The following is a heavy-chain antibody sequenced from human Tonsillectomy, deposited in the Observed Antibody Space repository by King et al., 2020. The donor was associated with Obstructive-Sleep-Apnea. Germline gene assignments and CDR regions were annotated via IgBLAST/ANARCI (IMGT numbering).Heavy chain of an antibody. CDR3: AKGPAQQLVPNYFDY. Sequence: VQLVESGGGLVQRGGSLRLSCAASGFTFSTYAMSWVRQAPGKGLEWVSTISDSGDSTYYADSVKGRFTISRDNSKNTRYLQMNSLRAEDTAVYYCAKGPAQQLVPNYFDYWGQGTLVTVSS. J-gene: IGHJ4*02. CDR1: GFTFSTYA. V-gene: IGHV3-23*04. CDR2: ISDSGDST. D-gene: IGHD6-13*01.